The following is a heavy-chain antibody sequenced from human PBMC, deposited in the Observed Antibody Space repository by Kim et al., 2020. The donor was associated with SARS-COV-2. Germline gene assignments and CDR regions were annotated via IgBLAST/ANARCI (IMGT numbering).Heavy chain of an antibody. CDR2: ISAYNGNT. CDR1: GYTFTSYG. V-gene: IGHV1-18*01. D-gene: IGHD6-13*01. Sequence: ASVKVSCKASGYTFTSYGISWVRQAPGQGLEWMGWISAYNGNTNYAQKLQGRVTMTTDTSTSTAYMELRSLRSDDTAVYYCARGASSSWWYEDNWFDPWGQGTLVTVSS. J-gene: IGHJ5*02. CDR3: ARGASSSWWYEDNWFDP.